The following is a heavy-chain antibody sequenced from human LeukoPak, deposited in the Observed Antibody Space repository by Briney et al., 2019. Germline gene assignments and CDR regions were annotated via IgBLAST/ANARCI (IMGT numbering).Heavy chain of an antibody. J-gene: IGHJ4*02. CDR2: MNSDGSTT. CDR1: GFTFSTSW. CDR3: ATGGRYYLDN. V-gene: IGHV3-74*01. Sequence: GGSLRLSCAASGFTFSTSWMHXXRKAPGKGLVWVSRMNSDGSTTNYADSVKGRFTVSRDNAKNTLFLQMNIVRAEDTAVYYCATGGRYYLDNWGQGTLVTVSS.